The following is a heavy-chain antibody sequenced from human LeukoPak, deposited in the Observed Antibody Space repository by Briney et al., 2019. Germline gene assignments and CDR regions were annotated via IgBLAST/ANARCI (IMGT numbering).Heavy chain of an antibody. CDR1: GFTFSDYA. CDR3: AKDMAVGTTPRVYAFDV. J-gene: IGHJ3*01. D-gene: IGHD1/OR15-1a*01. Sequence: PGRSLRLSCAASGFTFSDYAMHWVRQVPGKGLEWVGGSSWNSGTIAYGDSVKGRAPISRDNARNSLYLEVNSLRVEDTALYYCAKDMAVGTTPRVYAFDVWGQGSLVTVSS. CDR2: SSWNSGTI. V-gene: IGHV3-9*01.